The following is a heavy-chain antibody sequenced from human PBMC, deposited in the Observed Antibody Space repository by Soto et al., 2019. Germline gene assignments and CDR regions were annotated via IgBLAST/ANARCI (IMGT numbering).Heavy chain of an antibody. CDR3: AKDIAKVTTFYGMDV. D-gene: IGHD4-4*01. J-gene: IGHJ6*02. CDR1: GFTFSSYA. CDR2: ISGSGGST. Sequence: GGSLRLSCAASGFTFSSYAMSWVRQAPGKGLEWVSAISGSGGSTYYADSVKGRFTISRDNSKNTLYLQMNSLRAEDTAVYYCAKDIAKVTTFYGMDVWGQGTTVTVSS. V-gene: IGHV3-23*01.